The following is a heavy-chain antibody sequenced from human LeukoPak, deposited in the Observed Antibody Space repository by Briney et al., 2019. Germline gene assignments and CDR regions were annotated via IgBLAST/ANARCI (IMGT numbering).Heavy chain of an antibody. J-gene: IGHJ5*02. CDR3: ARGYCSGGSCWDP. CDR1: GFPFSSYV. CDR2: IYYSGST. V-gene: IGHV4-59*01. D-gene: IGHD2-15*01. Sequence: GSLRLSCEASGFPFSSYVMSWVRQAPGKGLEWIGYIYYSGSTNYNPSLKSRVTISVDTSKNQFSLKLSSVTAADTAVYYCARGYCSGGSCWDPWGQGTLVTVSS.